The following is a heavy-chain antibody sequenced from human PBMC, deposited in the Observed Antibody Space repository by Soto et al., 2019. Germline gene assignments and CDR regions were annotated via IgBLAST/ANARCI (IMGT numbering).Heavy chain of an antibody. CDR2: IYSGGST. J-gene: IGHJ4*02. V-gene: IGHV3-66*01. Sequence: GGSLRLSCAASGFTVSSNYMSWVRQAPGKGLEWVSVIYSGGSTYYADSVKGRFTISRDNSKNTLYLQMNSLRAEDTAVYYCARGGGSGYEFYYFDYWGQGTLVTFSS. D-gene: IGHD5-12*01. CDR3: ARGGGSGYEFYYFDY. CDR1: GFTVSSNY.